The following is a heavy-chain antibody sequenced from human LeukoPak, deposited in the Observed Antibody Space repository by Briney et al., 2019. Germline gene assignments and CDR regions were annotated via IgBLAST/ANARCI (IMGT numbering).Heavy chain of an antibody. J-gene: IGHJ4*02. D-gene: IGHD5-12*01. V-gene: IGHV4-34*01. Sequence: PSETLSLTCAVYGGSFSGFYWIWIRQTSGKGLEWIGEINHSGSTNYNPSLKSRVTMSVDASKNQFSLNLRSMTAADAGMYYCAREDIAGRVTTILPYWGQGTLVTVSS. CDR1: GGSFSGFY. CDR3: AREDIAGRVTTILPY. CDR2: INHSGST.